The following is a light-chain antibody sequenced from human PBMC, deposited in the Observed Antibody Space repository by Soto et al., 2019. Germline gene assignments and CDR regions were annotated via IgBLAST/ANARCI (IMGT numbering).Light chain of an antibody. CDR2: GAS. CDR3: QHLYSDPRTWT. J-gene: IGKJ1*01. V-gene: IGKV4-1*01. Sequence: SVMTHSPEYLAGSLGERATINCKSRQSFFYTPDAKNYLAWCQQKLGKAPKVLIYGASTLQAGVPSRFSGSGSGPDFTLTISSLQPEDFATYYCQHLYSDPRTWTFGQGTKVDI. CDR1: QSFFYTPDAKNY.